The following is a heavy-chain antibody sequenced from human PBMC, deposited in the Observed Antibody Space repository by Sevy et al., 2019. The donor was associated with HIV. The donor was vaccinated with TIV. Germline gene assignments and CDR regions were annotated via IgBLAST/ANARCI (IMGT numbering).Heavy chain of an antibody. CDR3: ARDLPSAVINPFYYYGLDV. J-gene: IGHJ6*02. Sequence: GGSLRLSCAASGFTFSIYAMHWVRQAPDKGLEWVAVISYDGGVKYFADSVKGRVTISRDNSKNTLYLQMNSLRPEDTAVYYCARDLPSAVINPFYYYGLDVWGQGTTVTASS. CDR1: GFTFSIYA. CDR2: ISYDGGVK. D-gene: IGHD3-22*01. V-gene: IGHV3-30*04.